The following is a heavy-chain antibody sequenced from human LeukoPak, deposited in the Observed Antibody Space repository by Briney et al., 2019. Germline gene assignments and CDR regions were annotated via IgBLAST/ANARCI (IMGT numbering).Heavy chain of an antibody. V-gene: IGHV3-7*01. Sequence: GGSLRLSCAASGFTFSSYEMNWVRQAPGKGLEWVANIKQDGSEKYYVDSVKGRFTISRDNAKSSLYLQMNSLRAEDTAVYYCVTGPFDYWGQGTLVTVSS. D-gene: IGHD3-10*01. CDR3: VTGPFDY. CDR1: GFTFSSYE. CDR2: IKQDGSEK. J-gene: IGHJ4*02.